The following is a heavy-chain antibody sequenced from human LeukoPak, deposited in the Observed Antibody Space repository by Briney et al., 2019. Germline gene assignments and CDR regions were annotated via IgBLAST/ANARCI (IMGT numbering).Heavy chain of an antibody. CDR3: ARDSESYYYMDV. J-gene: IGHJ6*03. CDR2: IYHSGST. Sequence: SETLPLTCAVSGGSISSSNWWSWVRPPPGKGREWIGEIYHSGSTNYNPSLKSRVTISVDKSKNQFSLKLSSVTAADTAVYYCARDSESYYYMDVWGKGTTVTVSS. V-gene: IGHV4-4*02. CDR1: GGSISSSNW. D-gene: IGHD1-26*01.